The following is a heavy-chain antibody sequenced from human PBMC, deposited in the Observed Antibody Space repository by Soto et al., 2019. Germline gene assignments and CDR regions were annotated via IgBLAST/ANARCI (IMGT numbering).Heavy chain of an antibody. D-gene: IGHD5-18*01. J-gene: IGHJ4*02. CDR3: AKWQRYSYGPKYYFDY. CDR1: GFTFSSYA. V-gene: IGHV3-23*01. Sequence: PGGSLRLSCAASGFTFSSYAMSWVRQAPGKGLEWVSAISGSGGSTYYADSVKGRFTISRDNSKNTLYLQMNSLRAEDTAVYYCAKWQRYSYGPKYYFDYWGQGTLVTVSS. CDR2: ISGSGGST.